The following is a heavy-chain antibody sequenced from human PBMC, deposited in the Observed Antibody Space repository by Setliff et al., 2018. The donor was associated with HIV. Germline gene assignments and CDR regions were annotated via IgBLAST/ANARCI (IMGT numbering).Heavy chain of an antibody. CDR2: IIPILGIA. CDR1: GGTFSSYA. CDR3: AKGRDSSGWTLAY. J-gene: IGHJ4*02. D-gene: IGHD6-19*01. V-gene: IGHV1-69*10. Sequence: SVKVSCKASGGTFSSYAISWVRQAPGQGLEWMGGIIPILGIANYAQKFQGRVTITTDESTSTAYMELSSLRAEDTAVYYCAKGRDSSGWTLAYWGQGTLVTVSS.